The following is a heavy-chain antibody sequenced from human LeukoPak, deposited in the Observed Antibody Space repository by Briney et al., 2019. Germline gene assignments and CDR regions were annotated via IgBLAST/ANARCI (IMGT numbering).Heavy chain of an antibody. V-gene: IGHV4-39*01. CDR3: MRSYYYDSSGYSIDY. J-gene: IGHJ4*02. D-gene: IGHD3-22*01. Sequence: SETLSLTCTVSGGSISSSSYYWGWIRQPPGKGLEWIGSIYYSGSTYYNPSLKSRVTISVDTSKNQFPLKLSSVTAADTAVYYCMRSYYYDSSGYSIDYWGQGTLVTVSS. CDR1: GGSISSSSYY. CDR2: IYYSGST.